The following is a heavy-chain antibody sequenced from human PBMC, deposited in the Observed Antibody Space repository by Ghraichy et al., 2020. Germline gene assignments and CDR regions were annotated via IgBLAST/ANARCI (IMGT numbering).Heavy chain of an antibody. CDR1: GGSISSSSYY. CDR2: IYYSGST. J-gene: IGHJ4*02. D-gene: IGHD3-22*01. Sequence: SETLSLTCTVSGGSISSSSYYWGWIRQPPGKGLEWIGSIYYSGSTYYNPSLKSRVTISVDTSKNQFSLKLSSVTAADTAVYYCASPRDYYDSSGYYYPLDYWGQGTLVTVSS. CDR3: ASPRDYYDSSGYYYPLDY. V-gene: IGHV4-39*07.